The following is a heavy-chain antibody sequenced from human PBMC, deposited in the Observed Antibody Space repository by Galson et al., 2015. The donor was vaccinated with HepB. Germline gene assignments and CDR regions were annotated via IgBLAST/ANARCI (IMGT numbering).Heavy chain of an antibody. CDR2: VYSGGQP. CDR1: GFTVSSNY. J-gene: IGHJ4*02. CDR3: VRSSEKDS. V-gene: IGHV3-53*05. Sequence: SLRLSCAASGFTVSSNYMSWVRQAPGKGLEWVLVVYSGGQPYYADSVKGRFTSSRDSSRNTLYLQMNSLRPEDTAVYYCVRSSEKDSWGQGTLVTVSS.